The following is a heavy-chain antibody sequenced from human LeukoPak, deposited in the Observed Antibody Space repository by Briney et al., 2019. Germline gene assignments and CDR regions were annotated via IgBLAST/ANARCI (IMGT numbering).Heavy chain of an antibody. D-gene: IGHD2-8*01. J-gene: IGHJ6*03. CDR3: ANGYCTNGVCYLYYYYYMGG. Sequence: WGSLTLSCVASGFTISNYWMSWGRQAPGKGLEWVAKIKQDGSEKYYVDSVKGRFTISIDNSKNTLYLQMNSLRAEDTAVYYCANGYCTNGVCYLYYYYYMGGWGKGTTVSVYS. V-gene: IGHV3-7*01. CDR1: GFTISNYW. CDR2: IKQDGSEK.